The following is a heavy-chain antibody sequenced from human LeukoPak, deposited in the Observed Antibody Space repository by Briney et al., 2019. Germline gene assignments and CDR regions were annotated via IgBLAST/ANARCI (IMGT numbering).Heavy chain of an antibody. V-gene: IGHV1-46*01. Sequence: ASVKVSCKASGYTFTSYYMHWVRQAPGQGFEWMGIINPRGGSTRYAQKFQGRVTMTRDTSTSTVYMELSSLRSEDTAVYNCARDSSYYDFWSGYYGSMDNWGQGTLVTVPS. CDR3: ARDSSYYDFWSGYYGSMDN. J-gene: IGHJ4*02. CDR1: GYTFTSYY. D-gene: IGHD3-3*01. CDR2: INPRGGST.